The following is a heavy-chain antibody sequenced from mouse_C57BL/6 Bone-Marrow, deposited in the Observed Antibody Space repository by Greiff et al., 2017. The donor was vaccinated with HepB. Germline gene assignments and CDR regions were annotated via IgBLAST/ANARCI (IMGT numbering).Heavy chain of an antibody. J-gene: IGHJ4*01. CDR1: GFSLTGYG. Sequence: QVHVKQSGPGLVQPSQSLSITCTVSGFSLTGYGVHWVRQSPGKGLEWLGVIWSGGSTDYNAAFISRLSISKDNSKSQVFFKMNSLQADDTAIYYCARSFYSNYVNYAMDYWGQGTSVTVSS. CDR2: IWSGGST. V-gene: IGHV2-2*01. D-gene: IGHD2-5*01. CDR3: ARSFYSNYVNYAMDY.